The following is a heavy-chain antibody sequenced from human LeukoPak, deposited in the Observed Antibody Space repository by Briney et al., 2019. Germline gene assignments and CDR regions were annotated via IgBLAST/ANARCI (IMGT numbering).Heavy chain of an antibody. V-gene: IGHV4-38-2*02. CDR1: GYSISSGYY. D-gene: IGHD3-3*01. J-gene: IGHJ4*02. CDR2: IYHSGST. Sequence: PSETLSLTCTVSGYSISSGYYWGWIRQPPGKGLERIGSIYHSGSTYYNPSLKSRVTISVDTSKNQFSLKLSSVTAADTAVYYCARKGRYDRYVDYWGQGTLVTVSS. CDR3: ARKGRYDRYVDY.